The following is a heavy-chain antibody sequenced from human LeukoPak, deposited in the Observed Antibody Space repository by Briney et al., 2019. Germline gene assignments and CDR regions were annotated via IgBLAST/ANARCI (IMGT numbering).Heavy chain of an antibody. Sequence: PSETLSLTCTVSGGSVSSSNFYWAYIRQPPGKGLEWIGTIYYNGSTNYNPSLNSRVTISVDTSKNQFSLKLSSVTAADTAVYYCARGARAGYNLEPFDYWGQGTLVTVSS. CDR1: GGSVSSSNFY. D-gene: IGHD5-24*01. J-gene: IGHJ4*02. V-gene: IGHV4-39*07. CDR2: IYYNGST. CDR3: ARGARAGYNLEPFDY.